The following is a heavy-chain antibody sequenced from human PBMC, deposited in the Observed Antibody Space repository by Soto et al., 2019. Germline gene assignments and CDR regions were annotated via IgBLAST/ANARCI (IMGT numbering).Heavy chain of an antibody. Sequence: QVQLQESGPGLVKPSQTLSPTYTVSGGSISTGGYYWSWIRQHPGKGLEWIGNIYSSGRTYSNTSSKRRLTISVDTSKPEFSLKLSSVTAADTAVYYCAREPLTWGQGTLVTVSS. CDR3: AREPLT. CDR2: IYSSGRT. CDR1: GGSISTGGYY. V-gene: IGHV4-31*03. J-gene: IGHJ4*02.